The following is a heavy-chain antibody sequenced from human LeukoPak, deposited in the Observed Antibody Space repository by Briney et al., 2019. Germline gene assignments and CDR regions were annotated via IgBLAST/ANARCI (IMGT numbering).Heavy chain of an antibody. CDR2: IYYSGST. Sequence: SETLSLTCTVSGGSTSSGGYYWSWIRQHPGKGLEWIGYIYYSGSTNYNPSLKSRVTISVDTSKNQFSLKLSSVTAADTAVYYCARGDFGTTVVTPGSRRGLPFDYWGQGTLVTVSS. CDR3: ARGDFGTTVVTPGSRRGLPFDY. CDR1: GGSTSSGGYY. D-gene: IGHD4-23*01. J-gene: IGHJ4*02. V-gene: IGHV4-61*08.